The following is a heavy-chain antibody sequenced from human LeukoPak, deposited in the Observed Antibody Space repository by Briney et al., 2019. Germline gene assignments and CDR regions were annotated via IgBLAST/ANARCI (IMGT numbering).Heavy chain of an antibody. D-gene: IGHD2-8*01. Sequence: ASVKVSCKASGFTFTTYGLSWVRHAPGQGPEWMAWISADNGNTHYAQSFQGRLTVTTDTSTSTGYMELRDLRSDDTAIYYCTRFLGNGWFDPWGQGTVVTVSS. CDR2: ISADNGNT. CDR1: GFTFTTYG. J-gene: IGHJ5*02. V-gene: IGHV1-18*01. CDR3: TRFLGNGWFDP.